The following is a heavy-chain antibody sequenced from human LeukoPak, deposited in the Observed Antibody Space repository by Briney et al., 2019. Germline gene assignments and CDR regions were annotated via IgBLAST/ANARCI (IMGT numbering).Heavy chain of an antibody. Sequence: ASQTLSLTCTVSGGSISSGGYYWSWIRQPPGKGLEWIGYIYDSGSTYYSPSLKSRVTISVDTSENQFSLNLSSVTVADTAVYYCARGFCSSTICYDYGLDVWGQGTTVTVSS. D-gene: IGHD2-2*01. V-gene: IGHV4-30-2*05. J-gene: IGHJ6*02. CDR1: GGSISSGGYY. CDR3: ARGFCSSTICYDYGLDV. CDR2: IYDSGST.